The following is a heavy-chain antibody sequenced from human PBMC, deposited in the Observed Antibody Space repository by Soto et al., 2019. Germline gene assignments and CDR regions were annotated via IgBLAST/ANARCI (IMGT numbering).Heavy chain of an antibody. V-gene: IGHV4-39*01. CDR2: IYYSGST. CDR1: CGSISSSSYY. D-gene: IGHD3-9*01. J-gene: IGHJ6*02. CDR3: ASDSRGPQLLRYFDWAPGPYYYYGMDV. Sequence: SETLSLTCTVSCGSISSSSYYWGWIRQPPGKGLEWIGSIYYSGSTYYNPSLKSRVTISVDTSKNQFSLKLSSVTAADTAVYYCASDSRGPQLLRYFDWAPGPYYYYGMDVWGQGTTVTVSS.